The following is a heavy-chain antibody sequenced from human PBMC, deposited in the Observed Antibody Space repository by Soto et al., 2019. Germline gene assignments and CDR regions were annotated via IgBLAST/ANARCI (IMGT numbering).Heavy chain of an antibody. CDR2: ASYSGSN. Sequence: QVLLQESGPELVKPSETLSLTCTVSEVALSHFYWSWLRQTPGKGLEWLGYASYSGSNNYNPSLKNRVTISVDTSKTQFSLIFTSVTAADTAMYFGASSYYAILTGHFAFDIWGHGTRVIVSS. CDR1: EVALSHFY. CDR3: ASSYYAILTGHFAFDI. J-gene: IGHJ3*02. D-gene: IGHD3-9*01. V-gene: IGHV4-59*01.